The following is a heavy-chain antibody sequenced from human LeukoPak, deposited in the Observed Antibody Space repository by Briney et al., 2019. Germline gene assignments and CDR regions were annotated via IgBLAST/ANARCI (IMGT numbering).Heavy chain of an antibody. CDR2: INPNSGGT. Sequence: ASVKVPCKASGYTFTGYYMHWVRQAPGQGLEWMGWINPNSGGTNYAQKFQGGVTMTRDTSISTAYMELSRLRSDDTAVYYCARDKTYYDSSGYYHYWGQGTLVTVSS. V-gene: IGHV1-2*02. D-gene: IGHD3-22*01. J-gene: IGHJ4*02. CDR1: GYTFTGYY. CDR3: ARDKTYYDSSGYYHY.